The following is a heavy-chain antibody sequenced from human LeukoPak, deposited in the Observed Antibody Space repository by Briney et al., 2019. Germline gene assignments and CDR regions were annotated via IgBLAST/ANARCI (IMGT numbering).Heavy chain of an antibody. CDR3: AKVSDYDFWSGPYYYYGMDV. Sequence: GGSLRLSCAASGFTFSSYAMSWVRQAPGKGLEWVSAISGSGGSTYYADSVKGRFTISRDNSKNTLYLQMNSLRAEDTAVYCCAKVSDYDFWSGPYYYYGMDVWGQGTTVTVSS. CDR1: GFTFSSYA. V-gene: IGHV3-23*01. D-gene: IGHD3-3*01. J-gene: IGHJ6*02. CDR2: ISGSGGST.